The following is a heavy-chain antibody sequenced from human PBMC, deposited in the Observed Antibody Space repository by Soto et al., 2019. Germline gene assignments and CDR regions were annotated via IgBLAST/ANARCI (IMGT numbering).Heavy chain of an antibody. CDR3: AKDHVTTYYYDSSGYYSKYFDY. CDR1: GFTFSNYA. D-gene: IGHD3-22*01. V-gene: IGHV3-23*01. J-gene: IGHJ4*02. Sequence: GGSLRLSCAASGFTFSNYAMSWVRQAPGKGLEWVSAISGSGGSTYYADSVKGRFTISRDNSKNTLYLQMNSLRAEDTAVYYCAKDHVTTYYYDSSGYYSKYFDYWGQGTLVTVSS. CDR2: ISGSGGST.